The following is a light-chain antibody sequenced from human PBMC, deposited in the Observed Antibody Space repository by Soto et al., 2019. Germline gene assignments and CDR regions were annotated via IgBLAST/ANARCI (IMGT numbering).Light chain of an antibody. CDR2: GAS. CDR3: QQYGSSPWT. CDR1: QSVSNNY. V-gene: IGKV3-20*01. Sequence: EIVLTQSPGTLSLSPWERATLSSSASQSVSNNYLAWYQQKPGQAPRLLIYGASSRATGIPDRFSGSGSGTDFTLTISRLEPEDFAVYYCQQYGSSPWTFGQGTKVDIK. J-gene: IGKJ1*01.